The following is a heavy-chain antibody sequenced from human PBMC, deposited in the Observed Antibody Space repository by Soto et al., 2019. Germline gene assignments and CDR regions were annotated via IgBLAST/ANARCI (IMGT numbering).Heavy chain of an antibody. CDR3: ARHRNHYHSGMDV. Sequence: SETLSLTCTVSGGSISSSSYYWGWIRQPPGKGLEWIGSIYYSGSTYHNPSLKSRVTISVDTSKNQFSLNLSSVTAADTAVYYCARHRNHYHSGMDVWGQGTTVTVS. J-gene: IGHJ6*02. CDR2: IYYSGST. CDR1: GGSISSSSYY. D-gene: IGHD1-1*01. V-gene: IGHV4-39*01.